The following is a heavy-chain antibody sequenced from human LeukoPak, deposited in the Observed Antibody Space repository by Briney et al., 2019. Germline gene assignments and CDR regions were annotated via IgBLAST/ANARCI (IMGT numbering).Heavy chain of an antibody. J-gene: IGHJ6*03. CDR3: ARDFSSGWNYYYYYMDV. V-gene: IGHV1-18*01. CDR1: GYTFTSYG. Sequence: ASVKVSCKASGYTFTSYGISWVRQAPGQGLEWMGWISAYNGNTNYAQKLQGRVTMTTDTSTSTVYMELSSLRSEDTAVYYCARDFSSGWNYYYYYMDVWGKGTTVTVSS. CDR2: ISAYNGNT. D-gene: IGHD6-19*01.